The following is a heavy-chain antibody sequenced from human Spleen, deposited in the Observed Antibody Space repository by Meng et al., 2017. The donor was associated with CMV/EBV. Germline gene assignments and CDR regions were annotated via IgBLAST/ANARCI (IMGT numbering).Heavy chain of an antibody. D-gene: IGHD6-13*01. J-gene: IGHJ5*02. V-gene: IGHV3-49*04. CDR2: IRSKAYGGTT. CDR3: ARRPGPYSSSWYEGYWFDP. Sequence: GGSLRLSCTASGFTFGDYAMSWVRQAPGKGLEWVGFIRSKAYGGTTEYAASVKGRFTISRDDSKSIAYLQMNSLKTEDTAVYYCARRPGPYSSSWYEGYWFDPWGQGTLVTVSS. CDR1: GFTFGDYA.